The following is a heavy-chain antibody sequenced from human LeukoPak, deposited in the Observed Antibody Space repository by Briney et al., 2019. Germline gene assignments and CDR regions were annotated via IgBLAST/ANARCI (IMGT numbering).Heavy chain of an antibody. J-gene: IGHJ4*02. CDR2: IWYDGSNK. CDR3: ARDPTYGAAAGTFDY. D-gene: IGHD6-13*01. V-gene: IGHV3-33*01. Sequence: PGRSLRLSCAASGFTFSSYGMHWVRQAPGKGLEWVAVIWYDGSNKYYADSVKGRFTISRDNSKNTLYPQMNSLRAEDTAVYYCARDPTYGAAAGTFDYWGQGTLVTVSS. CDR1: GFTFSSYG.